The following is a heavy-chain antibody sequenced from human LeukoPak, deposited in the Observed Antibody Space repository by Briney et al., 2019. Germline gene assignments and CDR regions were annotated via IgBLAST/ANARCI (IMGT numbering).Heavy chain of an antibody. D-gene: IGHD1-26*01. V-gene: IGHV4-30-4*07. J-gene: IGHJ3*02. CDR3: ARDGRYYYAFDI. Sequence: SETLSLTCAVSGGSISSGGYSWSWIRQPPGKGLEWIGYIYYSGSTYYNPSLKSRATISVDTSKNQFSLKLSSVTAADTAVCYCARDGRYYYAFDIWGQGTMVTVSS. CDR1: GGSISSGGYS. CDR2: IYYSGST.